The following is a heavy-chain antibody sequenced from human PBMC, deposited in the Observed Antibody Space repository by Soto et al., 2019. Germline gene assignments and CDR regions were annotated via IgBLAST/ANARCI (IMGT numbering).Heavy chain of an antibody. J-gene: IGHJ4*02. CDR3: FRPDNVDYFAC. CDR2: IQPGDSDT. CDR1: GYTFTSYW. Sequence: GDSMKISYEGSGYTFTSYWIGGGRQMPGKGLEWMGIIQPGDSDTRYSPSFQGQVTILADKSISTAYLQGSSLKASDTAMYYCFRPDNVDYFACWGQRTWVTVSS. V-gene: IGHV5-51*01. D-gene: IGHD3-16*01.